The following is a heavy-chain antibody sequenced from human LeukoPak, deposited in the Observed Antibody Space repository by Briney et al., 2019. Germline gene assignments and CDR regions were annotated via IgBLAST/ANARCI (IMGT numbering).Heavy chain of an antibody. D-gene: IGHD2-15*01. V-gene: IGHV3-7*05. CDR1: GFTFSTYW. Sequence: LSGGSLRLSCAASGFTFSTYWMTWVRQAPGKGLEWLASVKQGGSDTYYVDSVKGRFTISRDDAKNSLYLQMNSLRAEDTAVYYCARGDCGGSCPIHLIDYWGQGTLVTVSS. J-gene: IGHJ4*02. CDR2: VKQGGSDT. CDR3: ARGDCGGSCPIHLIDY.